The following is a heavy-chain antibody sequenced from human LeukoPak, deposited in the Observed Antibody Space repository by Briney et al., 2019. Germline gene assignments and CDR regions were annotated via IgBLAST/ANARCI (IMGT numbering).Heavy chain of an antibody. D-gene: IGHD6-25*01. J-gene: IGHJ4*02. CDR2: IFGSGGST. CDR1: GFTFSSYA. Sequence: GGSLRLSCAASGFTFSSYAMYWVRQAPGGGLEWVSGIFGSGGSTHYADSVKGRFTISRDNSKNTVYLQMNSLRAEDTAVYYCAKTTTGYSSGRFPGWPVDYWGQGTLVTVSS. V-gene: IGHV3-23*01. CDR3: AKTTTGYSSGRFPGWPVDY.